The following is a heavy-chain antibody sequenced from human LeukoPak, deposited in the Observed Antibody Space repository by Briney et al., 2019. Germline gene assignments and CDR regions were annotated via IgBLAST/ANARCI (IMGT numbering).Heavy chain of an antibody. CDR1: GFTFSSYS. V-gene: IGHV3-48*04. CDR3: ARDDIWFGESTDDAFDI. D-gene: IGHD3-10*01. Sequence: PGGSLRLSCAASGFTFSSYSMNWVRQAPGKGLEWISYISSRSSTIYYADSVKGRFTISRDNAKNSLYLQMNSLRAEDTAVYYCARDDIWFGESTDDAFDIWGQGTMVTVSS. CDR2: ISSRSSTI. J-gene: IGHJ3*02.